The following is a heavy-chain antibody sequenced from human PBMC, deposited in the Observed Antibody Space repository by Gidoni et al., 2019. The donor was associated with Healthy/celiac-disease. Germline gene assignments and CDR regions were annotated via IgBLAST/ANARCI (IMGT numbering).Heavy chain of an antibody. CDR2: ISWNSGSI. Sequence: EVQLVESGGGLVQPGRSLRLSCAASGFTFDDYAMHWVRQAPGKGLEWVSGISWNSGSIGYADSVKGRFTISRDNAKNSLYLQMNSLRAEDTALYYCAKDMGYCSSTSCYTRGFDYWGQGTLVTVSS. J-gene: IGHJ4*02. CDR1: GFTFDDYA. CDR3: AKDMGYCSSTSCYTRGFDY. D-gene: IGHD2-2*02. V-gene: IGHV3-9*01.